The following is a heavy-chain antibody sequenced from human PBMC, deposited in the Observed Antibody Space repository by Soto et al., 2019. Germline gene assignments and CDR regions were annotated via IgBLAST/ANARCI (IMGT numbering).Heavy chain of an antibody. CDR3: ARVTERRAEFDY. CDR1: GGTFSSYT. D-gene: IGHD1-1*01. CDR2: IILILGIA. J-gene: IGHJ4*02. Sequence: SVKVSCKASGGTFSSYTISWVRQAPGQGLEWMGRIILILGIANYAQKFQGRVTITADKSTSTAYMELSSLRSEDTAVYYCARVTERRAEFDYWGQGTLVTVSS. V-gene: IGHV1-69*02.